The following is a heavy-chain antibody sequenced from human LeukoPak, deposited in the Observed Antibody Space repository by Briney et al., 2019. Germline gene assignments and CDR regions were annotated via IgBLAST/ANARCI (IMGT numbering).Heavy chain of an antibody. CDR3: AKTDIVVVPAQYYYYYGMDV. CDR1: GFTFSSYG. V-gene: IGHV3-33*06. CDR2: IWYDGSNK. J-gene: IGHJ6*02. D-gene: IGHD2-2*01. Sequence: GGSLRLSCAASGFTFSSYGMHWVRQAPGKGLEWVAVIWYDGSNKYYADSVKGRFTISRDNSKNTLYLQMNSLRAEDTAVYYYAKTDIVVVPAQYYYYYGMDVWGQGTTVTVSS.